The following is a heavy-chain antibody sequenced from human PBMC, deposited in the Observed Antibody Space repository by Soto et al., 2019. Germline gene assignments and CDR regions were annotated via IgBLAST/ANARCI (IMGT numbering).Heavy chain of an antibody. CDR2: INPNSGGT. D-gene: IGHD6-19*01. CDR3: ARDLSVAGTTWGIDY. V-gene: IGHV1-2*04. CDR1: GYTFTGYY. J-gene: IGHJ4*02. Sequence: QVPLVQSGAEVKKPGASVKVSCKASGYTFTGYYMHWVRQAPGQGLEWMGWINPNSGGTNYAQKFQGWVTMTRDTSISTAYMELSRLRSDDTAVYYCARDLSVAGTTWGIDYWGQGTLVTVSS.